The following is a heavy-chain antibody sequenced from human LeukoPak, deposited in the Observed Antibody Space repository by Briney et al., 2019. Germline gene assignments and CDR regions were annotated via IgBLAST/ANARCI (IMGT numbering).Heavy chain of an antibody. Sequence: GGSLRLSCAASGFTFSSYWMHWVRQAPGKGLVWVSRINSDGSSTSYADSVKGRFTISRDNAKNTLYLQMNSLRAEDTAVYYCARDPLAYYYYYGMDVWGQGTTVTVSS. V-gene: IGHV3-74*01. J-gene: IGHJ6*02. CDR1: GFTFSSYW. CDR3: ARDPLAYYYYYGMDV. CDR2: INSDGSST.